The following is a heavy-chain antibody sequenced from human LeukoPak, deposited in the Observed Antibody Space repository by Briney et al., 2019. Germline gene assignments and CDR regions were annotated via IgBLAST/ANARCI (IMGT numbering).Heavy chain of an antibody. CDR1: GFTFSSYA. Sequence: PGGSLRLSCAASGFTFSSYAMSWVRQAPGKGLEWVSVIYTGGTTYYADSVKGRFTISRDNSKNTLYLQMNSLRAEDTAVYFCARESSGYYTVFDHWGQGTLVTVSS. D-gene: IGHD3-22*01. J-gene: IGHJ4*02. CDR3: ARESSGYYTVFDH. CDR2: IYTGGTT. V-gene: IGHV3-23*03.